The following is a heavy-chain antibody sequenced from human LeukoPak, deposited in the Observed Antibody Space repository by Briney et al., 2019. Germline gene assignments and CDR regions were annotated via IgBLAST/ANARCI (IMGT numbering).Heavy chain of an antibody. CDR3: ARGGPNSGGWTLDH. V-gene: IGHV1-46*01. J-gene: IGHJ4*02. Sequence: ASVKVSCKASANTFTDFYMHWVRQAPGQGLEWMGIFNPAGGRTSFAQKFQGRVTITRDTPTNTLYMELSSLRSEDTAVYYCARGGPNSGGWTLDHWGQGTLVSVSS. CDR2: FNPAGGRT. CDR1: ANTFTDFY. D-gene: IGHD6-19*01.